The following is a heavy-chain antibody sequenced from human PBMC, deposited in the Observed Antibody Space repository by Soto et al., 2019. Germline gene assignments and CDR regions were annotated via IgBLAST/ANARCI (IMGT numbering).Heavy chain of an antibody. CDR3: VKDESINWYSGHFRH. D-gene: IGHD6-13*01. V-gene: IGHV3-21*04. CDR2: ISSSSSYI. Sequence: SGGSLRLSCAASGFTFSSYSMNWVRQAPGKGLEWVSSISSSSSYIYYADSVKGRFTISRDNAKNSLYLQMNSLRAEDTAFYYCVKDESINWYSGHFRHWGQGTLVTVSS. CDR1: GFTFSSYS. J-gene: IGHJ1*01.